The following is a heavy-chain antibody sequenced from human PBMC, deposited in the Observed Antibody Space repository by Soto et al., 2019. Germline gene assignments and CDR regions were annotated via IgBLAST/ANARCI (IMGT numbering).Heavy chain of an antibody. CDR2: INHSGST. J-gene: IGHJ5*02. D-gene: IGHD2-15*01. CDR1: GGSFSGYY. V-gene: IGHV4-34*01. CDR3: ARVTVNRWYNWFDP. Sequence: TLSLTCAVYGGSFSGYYWSWIRQPPGKGLGWIGEINHSGSTNYNPSLKSRVTISVDTSKNQFSLKLSSVTAADTAVYYCARVTVNRWYNWFDPWGQGDVVTVSS.